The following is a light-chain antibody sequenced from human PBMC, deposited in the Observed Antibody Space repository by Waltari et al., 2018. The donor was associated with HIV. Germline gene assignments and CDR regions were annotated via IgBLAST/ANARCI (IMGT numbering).Light chain of an antibody. Sequence: QSVLTQPPSVSGTPRQPVPISCFGRTSNLAPEALSWYQQLPGTAPKLIIYRNYKRPSGVSDRFSCSKSGASASLVISGLRSEDEAHYYCVSYDSRLDERLFGGGTKLTVL. CDR1: TSNLAPEA. CDR3: VSYDSRLDERL. V-gene: IGLV1-47*01. CDR2: RNY. J-gene: IGLJ3*02.